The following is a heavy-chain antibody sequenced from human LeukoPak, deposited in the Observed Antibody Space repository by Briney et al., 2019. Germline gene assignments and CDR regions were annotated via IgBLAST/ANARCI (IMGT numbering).Heavy chain of an antibody. CDR1: GGTFSSYA. J-gene: IGHJ3*02. CDR3: ARPKVVYTQGPDAFDI. CDR2: IIPIFGTA. Sequence: SVKVSCKASGGTFSSYAISWVRQAPGQGLEWMGGIIPIFGTANYAQKFQGRATITTDESTSTAYMELSSLRSEDTAVYYCARPKVVYTQGPDAFDIWGQGTMVTVSS. D-gene: IGHD2-15*01. V-gene: IGHV1-69*05.